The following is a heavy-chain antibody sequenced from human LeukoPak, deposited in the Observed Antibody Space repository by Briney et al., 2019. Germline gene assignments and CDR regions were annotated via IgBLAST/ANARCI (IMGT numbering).Heavy chain of an antibody. V-gene: IGHV3-21*01. CDR3: ARDRHYDFWSGYYSSYYYYGMDV. Sequence: GGSLRLSCAASGFTFSSYSMNWVRQAPGKGLEWVSSISSSSSYIYYADSVKGRFTISRDNAKNSLYPQMNSLRAEDTAVYYCARDRHYDFWSGYYSSYYYYGMDVWGQGTTVTVSS. J-gene: IGHJ6*02. CDR2: ISSSSSYI. CDR1: GFTFSSYS. D-gene: IGHD3-3*01.